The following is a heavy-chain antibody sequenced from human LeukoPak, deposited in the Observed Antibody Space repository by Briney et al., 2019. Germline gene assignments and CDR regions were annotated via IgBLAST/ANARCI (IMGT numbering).Heavy chain of an antibody. D-gene: IGHD1-26*01. CDR2: IIPIFGTA. J-gene: IGHJ5*02. CDR3: ARGGLTGENWFDP. V-gene: IGHV1-69*13. CDR1: GGTFSGYA. Sequence: ASVKVSCKASGGTFSGYAISWVRQAPGQGLEWMGGIIPIFGTANYAQKFQGRVTITADESTSTAYMELSSLRSEDTAVYYCARGGLTGENWFDPWGQGTLVTVSS.